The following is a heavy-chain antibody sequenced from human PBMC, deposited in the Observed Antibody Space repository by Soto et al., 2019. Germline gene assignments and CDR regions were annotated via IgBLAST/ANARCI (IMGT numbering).Heavy chain of an antibody. CDR1: GGSISSGGYS. V-gene: IGHV4-30-2*01. CDR3: ARDVGSSHGPGHPHYFDY. J-gene: IGHJ4*02. D-gene: IGHD2-2*01. Sequence: PSETLSLTCAVSGGSISSGGYSCNWIRQPPGKGLEWIGYIYHSGSTYYNPSLKSRVTISVDRSKNQFSLNLNSVTAADTAVYYCARDVGSSHGPGHPHYFDYWGQGTLVTVSS. CDR2: IYHSGST.